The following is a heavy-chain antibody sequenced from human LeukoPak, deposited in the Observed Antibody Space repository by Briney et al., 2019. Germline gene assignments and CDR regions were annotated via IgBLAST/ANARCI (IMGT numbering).Heavy chain of an antibody. CDR3: ARLHTKGDIVVVPAAIFYY. CDR2: INTSTGNP. J-gene: IGHJ4*02. Sequence: ASVKVSCKASGYTFTSYAMNWVRQAPGQGLEWMGWINTSTGNPTYAQGFTGRFVFSLDTSVSTAYLQISSLKAEDTAVYYCARLHTKGDIVVVPAAIFYYWGQGTLVTVSS. D-gene: IGHD2-2*01. V-gene: IGHV7-4-1*02. CDR1: GYTFTSYA.